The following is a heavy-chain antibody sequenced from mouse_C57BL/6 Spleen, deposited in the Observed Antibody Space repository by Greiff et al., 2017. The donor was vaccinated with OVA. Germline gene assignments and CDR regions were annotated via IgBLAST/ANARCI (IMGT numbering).Heavy chain of an antibody. CDR1: GYSFTGYY. D-gene: IGHD3-2*02. Sequence: QLKQSGPELVKPGASVKISCKASGYSFTGYYMNWVKQSPEKSLEWIGEINPSTGGTTYNQKFKAKATLTVDKSSSTAYMQLKSLTSEDSAVYYCARRGQTAQATAFAYWGQGTLVTVSA. V-gene: IGHV1-42*01. CDR2: INPSTGGT. J-gene: IGHJ3*01. CDR3: ARRGQTAQATAFAY.